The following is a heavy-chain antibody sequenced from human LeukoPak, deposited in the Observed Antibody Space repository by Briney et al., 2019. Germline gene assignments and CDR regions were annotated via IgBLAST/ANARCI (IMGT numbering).Heavy chain of an antibody. J-gene: IGHJ4*02. CDR1: VESLNICH. CDR3: ARGAWATRLAS. CDR2: IYESGTT. V-gene: IGHV4-34*01. Sequence: SETLSLTCAVYVESLNICHWRWVRRSPQGGVEGIGEIYESGTTKYNPSLKRRVAISMVPSKQQFALRLSSVTAADTAVYYCARGAWATRLASWGLGTPVIVSS. D-gene: IGHD2-15*01.